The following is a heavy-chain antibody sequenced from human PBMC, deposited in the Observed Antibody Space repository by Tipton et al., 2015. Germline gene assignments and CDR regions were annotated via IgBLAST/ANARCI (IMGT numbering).Heavy chain of an antibody. CDR2: ISASGGST. V-gene: IGHV3-23*01. D-gene: IGHD1-26*01. CDR1: GFSVGSNY. CDR3: AKDWGWWELGVAH. Sequence: SLRLSCAASGFSVGSNYMTWVRQAPGKGLEWVSVISASGGSTDYTDSVKGRFTISRDNSRNTVYLQMNSLRVEDTAVYYCAKDWGWWELGVAHWGQGTLVAVSS. J-gene: IGHJ4*02.